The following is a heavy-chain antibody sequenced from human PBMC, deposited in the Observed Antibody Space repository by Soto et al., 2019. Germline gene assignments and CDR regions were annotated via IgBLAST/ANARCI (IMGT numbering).Heavy chain of an antibody. Sequence: SVKVSCKASGGTFSSYAISWVRQAPGQGLEWMGGIIPYFGTTNYAQKFQGRVTITTDTSTSTAYMELRSLRSDDTAVYYCAREYYYDSSGYSYYYYGMDVWGQGTTVTVSS. CDR3: AREYYYDSSGYSYYYYGMDV. D-gene: IGHD3-22*01. J-gene: IGHJ6*02. V-gene: IGHV1-69*05. CDR1: GGTFSSYA. CDR2: IIPYFGTT.